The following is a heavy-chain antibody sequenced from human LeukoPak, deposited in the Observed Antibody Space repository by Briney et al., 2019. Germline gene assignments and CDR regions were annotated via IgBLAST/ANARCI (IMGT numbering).Heavy chain of an antibody. CDR3: ARGGDSSSPLFDY. Sequence: GGSLRLSCAASGFTFSSYAMHWVRQAPGKGLEWVAVIWYDGSNKYYADSVKGRFTISRDNSKNTLYLQMNSLRAEDTAVYYCARGGDSSSPLFDYWGQGTLVTVSS. D-gene: IGHD6-6*01. CDR2: IWYDGSNK. J-gene: IGHJ4*02. CDR1: GFTFSSYA. V-gene: IGHV3-33*08.